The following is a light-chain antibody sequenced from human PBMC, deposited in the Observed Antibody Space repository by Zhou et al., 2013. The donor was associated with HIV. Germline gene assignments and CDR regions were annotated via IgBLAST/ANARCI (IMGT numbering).Light chain of an antibody. V-gene: IGKV3D-20*02. CDR2: GAS. Sequence: EIVMTQSPTTLSVSLGERATLSCRTSQSVNSSFLAWYQQKPGQAPRLLIYGASTRATGIPDRFSGSGSGTDFTLTIDRLEPEDFAVYYCQHYSNSLWTFGQGTKV. CDR3: QHYSNSLWT. J-gene: IGKJ1*01. CDR1: QSVNSSF.